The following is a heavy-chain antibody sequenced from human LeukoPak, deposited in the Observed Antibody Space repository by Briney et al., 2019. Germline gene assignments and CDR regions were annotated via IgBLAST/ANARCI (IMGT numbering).Heavy chain of an antibody. J-gene: IGHJ4*02. V-gene: IGHV1-2*02. CDR2: INPNSGGT. Sequence: GASVKVSCKASGYTFTGYYMHWVRQAPGQGLEWMGWINPNSGGTNYARKFQGRVTMTRDTSISTAYMELSRLRSDDTAVYYCARGYSSGWYPEPKNFDYWGQGTLVTVSS. D-gene: IGHD6-19*01. CDR1: GYTFTGYY. CDR3: ARGYSSGWYPEPKNFDY.